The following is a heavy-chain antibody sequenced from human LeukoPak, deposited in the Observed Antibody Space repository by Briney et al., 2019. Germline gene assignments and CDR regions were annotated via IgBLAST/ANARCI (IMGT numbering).Heavy chain of an antibody. V-gene: IGHV3-53*01. D-gene: IGHD3-10*01. J-gene: IGHJ4*02. CDR2: IYSGGST. CDR3: ARPGGYYGSGSYLDY. CDR1: GFTVSSNY. Sequence: QSGGSLRLSCAASGFTVSSNYMSWVRQAPGKGLEWVSVIYSGGSTYYADSVKSRFTISRDNSKNTMYLQMNSLRAEDTAVYYCARPGGYYGSGSYLDYWGQGTLVTVSS.